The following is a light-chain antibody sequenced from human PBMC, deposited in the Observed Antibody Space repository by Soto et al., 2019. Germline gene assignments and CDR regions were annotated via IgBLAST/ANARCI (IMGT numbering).Light chain of an antibody. Sequence: EIVLTQSPGTLSLSPGERATLSCRASESVSSAYLAWYQQIPGQAPRLLNYGASSRATDIPARFSGSGSGTDFTLTISGLEPEDFAVYYCQQSGSSFYTFGEGTKLEIK. CDR2: GAS. J-gene: IGKJ2*01. CDR3: QQSGSSFYT. V-gene: IGKV3-20*01. CDR1: ESVSSAY.